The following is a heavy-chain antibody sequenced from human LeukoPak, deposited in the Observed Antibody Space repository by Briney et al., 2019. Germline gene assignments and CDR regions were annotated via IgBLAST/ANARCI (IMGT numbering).Heavy chain of an antibody. CDR1: GYTFTSYG. V-gene: IGHV1-18*01. CDR3: ARDSFYDSSGYYYGPFDY. Sequence: ASVKVSCKASGYTFTSYGISWVRQAPGQGLGWMGWISAYNGNTNYAQKLQGRVTMTTDTSTSTAYMELRSLRSDDTAVYYCARDSFYDSSGYYYGPFDYWGQGTLVTVSS. J-gene: IGHJ4*02. CDR2: ISAYNGNT. D-gene: IGHD3-22*01.